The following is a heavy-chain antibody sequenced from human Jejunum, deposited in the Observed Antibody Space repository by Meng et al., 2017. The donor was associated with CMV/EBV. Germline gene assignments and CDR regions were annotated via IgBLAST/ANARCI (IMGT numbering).Heavy chain of an antibody. CDR3: AKAIDSYLLRAFDI. Sequence: GFIFDDYAMFWVRQAPGKGLEWVAGINWNGDSSSYADSLKGRLTISRDNAKNSLYLQINSLTVEDTALYHCAKAIDSYLLRAFDIWGQGTMVIVSS. CDR2: INWNGDSS. D-gene: IGHD3-10*01. V-gene: IGHV3-20*01. CDR1: GFIFDDYA. J-gene: IGHJ3*02.